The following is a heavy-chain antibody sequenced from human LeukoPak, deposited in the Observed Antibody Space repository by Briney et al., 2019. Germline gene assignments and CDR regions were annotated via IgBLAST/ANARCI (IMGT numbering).Heavy chain of an antibody. CDR1: GYSFTSYW. V-gene: IGHV5-51*01. D-gene: IGHD5-18*01. CDR3: ARQGYSYGFDY. Sequence: GESLKISCKGSGYSFTSYWIGWVRQMPGQGLEWVGIIYPGDSNTRYSPSFQGQVTISADKSISTAYLQWSSLKASDTAMYYCARQGYSYGFDYWGRGTLVTVSS. CDR2: IYPGDSNT. J-gene: IGHJ2*01.